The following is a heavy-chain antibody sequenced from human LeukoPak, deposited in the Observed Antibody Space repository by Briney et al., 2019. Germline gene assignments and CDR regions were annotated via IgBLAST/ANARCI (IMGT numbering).Heavy chain of an antibody. D-gene: IGHD5-24*01. CDR2: VKSDGSSI. CDR1: GFTFSSHW. CDR3: ARGRDGTDYFDH. J-gene: IGHJ4*02. V-gene: IGHV3-74*01. Sequence: PGGSLGLSCGAFGFTFSSHWMHWVRQAPGKGLVWVSRVKSDGSSINYADSVKGRFTISRDNAKNTLLLQTNSLRAEDTAVFYCARGRDGTDYFDHWGQGTLVTVSS.